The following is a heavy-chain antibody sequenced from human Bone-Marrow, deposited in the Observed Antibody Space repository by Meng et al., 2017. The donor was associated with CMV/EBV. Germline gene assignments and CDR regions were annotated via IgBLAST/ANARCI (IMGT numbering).Heavy chain of an antibody. V-gene: IGHV1-69*05. D-gene: IGHD3-3*01. CDR1: GGTFSSYA. CDR2: IIPIFGTA. J-gene: IGHJ6*02. Sequence: SVKVSCKASGGTFSSYAISWVRQAPGQGLEWMGGIIPIFGTANYAQKFQGRVTITTDESTSTAYMELSSLRSEDTAVYYCARVRWGIPIFGGMDVWGQGTTVTVSS. CDR3: ARVRWGIPIFGGMDV.